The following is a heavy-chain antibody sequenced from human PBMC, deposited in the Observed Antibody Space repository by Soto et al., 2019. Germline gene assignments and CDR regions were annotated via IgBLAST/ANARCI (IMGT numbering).Heavy chain of an antibody. CDR2: IASDGKDK. CDR3: AKDGAIAAADYFFDY. V-gene: IGHV3-30*18. Sequence: PGGSLRLSCAASGFTFSNYAIHGVRQAPGKGLEWVAVIASDGKDKRYADSGKGRFTISRDNSKNTVYLQMNSLRGEDTAVYYCAKDGAIAAADYFFDYWGQGSLVTVSS. D-gene: IGHD6-13*01. CDR1: GFTFSNYA. J-gene: IGHJ4*02.